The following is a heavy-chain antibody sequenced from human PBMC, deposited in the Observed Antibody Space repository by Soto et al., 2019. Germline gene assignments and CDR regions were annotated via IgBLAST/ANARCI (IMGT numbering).Heavy chain of an antibody. CDR1: GFTFNNYA. CDR2: ISGSGGTT. CDR3: AKKVVLAAREDAFDI. D-gene: IGHD2-15*01. V-gene: IGHV3-23*01. Sequence: GGSLRLSCAASGFTFNNYAMNWVHQAPGKGLEWVSVISGSGGTTYYADSVKGRFTISRDNSKNTLYLQMNSLRAEDTAVYYCAKKVVLAAREDAFDIWGQGTLVTVSS. J-gene: IGHJ3*02.